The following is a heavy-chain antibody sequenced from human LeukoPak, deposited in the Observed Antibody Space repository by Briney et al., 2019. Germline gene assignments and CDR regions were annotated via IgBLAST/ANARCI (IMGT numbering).Heavy chain of an antibody. J-gene: IGHJ6*02. CDR2: IYYSGST. D-gene: IGHD6-19*01. Sequence: KPSETLSLTCAVYGGSFSGYYWSWIRQPPGKGLEWIGYIYYSGSTNYNPSLKSRVTISVDTSKNQFSLKLSSVTAADTAVYYCARESPGYSSGWYWTNYYYYGMDVWGQGTTVTVSS. CDR3: ARESPGYSSGWYWTNYYYYGMDV. CDR1: GGSFSGYY. V-gene: IGHV4-59*01.